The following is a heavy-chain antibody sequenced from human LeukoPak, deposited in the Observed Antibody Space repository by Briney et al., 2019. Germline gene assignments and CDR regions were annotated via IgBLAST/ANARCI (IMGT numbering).Heavy chain of an antibody. CDR3: ARDLGSTICPTC. V-gene: IGHV3-21*01. Sequence: GGSLRLSCAASGFAFSTYSMNWVRQAPGKGLEWDSSISSSSSFIFYSDSVKGRFTISRDNARNSLYLQMNSLRAEDTAVYYCARDLGSTICPTCWGPGTLVTVSS. J-gene: IGHJ4*02. CDR1: GFAFSTYS. CDR2: ISSSSSFI. D-gene: IGHD2-2*01.